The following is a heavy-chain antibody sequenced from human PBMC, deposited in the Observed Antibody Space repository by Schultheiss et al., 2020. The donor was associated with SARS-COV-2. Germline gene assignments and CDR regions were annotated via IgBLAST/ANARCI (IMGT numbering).Heavy chain of an antibody. CDR1: GGSISNYY. Sequence: SETLSLTCTVSGGSISNYYWTWIRQPPGKGLEWVGYIYYSGSTNYNPSLKSRVTISVDTSKNQFSLKLSSVTAADTAVYYCARQTTVTANWFDPWGQGTLVTVSS. CDR3: ARQTTVTANWFDP. V-gene: IGHV4-59*08. J-gene: IGHJ5*02. CDR2: IYYSGST. D-gene: IGHD4-11*01.